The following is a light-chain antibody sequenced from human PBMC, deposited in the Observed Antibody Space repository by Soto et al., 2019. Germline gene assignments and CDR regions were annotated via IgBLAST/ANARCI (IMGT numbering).Light chain of an antibody. Sequence: AIQMTQSPSSLSASVGDRVTITCRASQGIRNDLSWYQQKPGKAPELLIYDASSLQSEVPSRFSGSGSGTAFSLTISSLQPEDFGTYYCLQDDSYPLTFGGGTKVEIK. V-gene: IGKV1-6*01. CDR1: QGIRND. CDR2: DAS. CDR3: LQDDSYPLT. J-gene: IGKJ4*01.